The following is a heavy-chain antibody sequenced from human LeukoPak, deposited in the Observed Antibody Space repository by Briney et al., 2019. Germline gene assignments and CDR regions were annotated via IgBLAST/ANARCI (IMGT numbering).Heavy chain of an antibody. J-gene: IGHJ6*02. D-gene: IGHD1-1*01. CDR1: GYTFISYD. Sequence: ASVKVSCKASGYTFISYDINWVRQATGQGLEWMGWMNPNSGNTGYAQEFQGRVTMTRNTSISTAYMELSSLTSEDTAVYYCAREFTTGTYYYYYYGMDVWGQGTTVTVSS. V-gene: IGHV1-8*01. CDR2: MNPNSGNT. CDR3: AREFTTGTYYYYYYGMDV.